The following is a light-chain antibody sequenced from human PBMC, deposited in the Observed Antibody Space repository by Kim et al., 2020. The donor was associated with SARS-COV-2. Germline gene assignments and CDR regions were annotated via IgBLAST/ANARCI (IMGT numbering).Light chain of an antibody. V-gene: IGLV1-47*01. CDR3: AAWDDSLSGRGVV. Sequence: RVTISFSGSSTNIGSNYVYWYQQLPGTAPKLLIYRNNQRSSGVPDRFSGSKSGTSASLAISGLRSEDEADYYCAAWDDSLSGRGVVFGGGTQLTVL. CDR2: RNN. CDR1: STNIGSNY. J-gene: IGLJ2*01.